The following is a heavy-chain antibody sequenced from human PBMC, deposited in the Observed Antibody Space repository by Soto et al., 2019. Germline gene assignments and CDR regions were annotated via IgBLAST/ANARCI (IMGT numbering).Heavy chain of an antibody. CDR1: GYTFTTYA. CDR3: SIPSRLLYYWQKVMYYGMDV. J-gene: IGHJ6*02. D-gene: IGHD2-8*01. CDR2: IIPIFGTA. V-gene: IGHV1-69*13. Sequence: ASVKVSCKASGYTFTTYAMHWVRQAPGQGLEWMGGIIPIFGTANYAQKFQGRVTITADESTSTAYMELSSLRSEDTAVYYFSIPSRLLYYWQKVMYYGMDVWGQGTTGT.